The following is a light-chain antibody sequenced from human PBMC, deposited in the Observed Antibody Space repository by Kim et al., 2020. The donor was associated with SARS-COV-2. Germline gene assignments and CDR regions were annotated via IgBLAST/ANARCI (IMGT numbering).Light chain of an antibody. Sequence: LYPGETATLACRASQSISYYYLAWYQQKPGQAPRLLIYGTSNRDTGIPDRFSGSGSGTDFTLTISRLEPEDFAVYYCQQYGGSLTFGGGTKVDIK. V-gene: IGKV3-20*01. J-gene: IGKJ4*01. CDR1: QSISYYY. CDR2: GTS. CDR3: QQYGGSLT.